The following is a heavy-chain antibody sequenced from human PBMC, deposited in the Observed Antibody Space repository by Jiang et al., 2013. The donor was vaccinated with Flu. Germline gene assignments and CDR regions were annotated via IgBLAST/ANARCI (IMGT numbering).Heavy chain of an antibody. Sequence: GAEVKKPGASVKVSCKASGYTVTGYYMHWVRQAPGQGLEWMGWVNPNSGDTNYSHKFQGRVTMTWDTSISTAYMGLSRLRSDDTAVYYCARDQGGSTLADAFDVWGQGTMVTVSS. CDR1: GYTVTGYY. CDR3: ARDQGGSTLADAFDV. D-gene: IGHD2-15*01. J-gene: IGHJ3*01. CDR2: VNPNSGDT. V-gene: IGHV1-2*02.